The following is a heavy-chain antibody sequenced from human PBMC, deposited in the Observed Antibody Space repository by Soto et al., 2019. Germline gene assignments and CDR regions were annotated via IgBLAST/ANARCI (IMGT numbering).Heavy chain of an antibody. CDR2: IYWDDDK. V-gene: IGHV2-5*02. Sequence: QITLKESGPTVVKPTQTLTLTCSLSGFSLNTGGVGVGWIRQPPGKALEWLAVIYWDDDKSWNPSLRDRLTINRDASAHHVVLTVTNMDPVDTGTYYCARRRGGFGGGWTTPYFDYWGQGTLVTVSS. CDR3: ARRRGGFGGGWTTPYFDY. J-gene: IGHJ4*02. CDR1: GFSLNTGGVG. D-gene: IGHD6-19*01.